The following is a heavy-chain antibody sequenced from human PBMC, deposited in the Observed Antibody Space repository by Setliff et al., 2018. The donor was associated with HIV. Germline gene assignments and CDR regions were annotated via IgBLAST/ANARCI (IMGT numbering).Heavy chain of an antibody. CDR3: AKRTFGSGRLDP. D-gene: IGHD3-16*01. Sequence: SETLSLTCTVSGYSISSSNWWGWIRQTPGKGLEWIGQIHTTGSTNYNPSLKSRVTISIDTSKNQFSLKLNSVTATDTAVYYCAKRTFGSGRLDPWGQGTLVTVSS. CDR2: IHTTGST. V-gene: IGHV4-28*06. CDR1: GYSISSSNW. J-gene: IGHJ5*02.